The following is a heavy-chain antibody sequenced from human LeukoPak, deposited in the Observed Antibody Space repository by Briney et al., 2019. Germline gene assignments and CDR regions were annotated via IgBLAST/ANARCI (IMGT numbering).Heavy chain of an antibody. J-gene: IGHJ5*02. D-gene: IGHD6-13*01. V-gene: IGHV4-34*01. Sequence: PSETLSLTCAVYGGSFSGYYWSWIRQPPGKGLEWIGEINHSGSTNYNPSLKSRVTISVDTSKNQFSLKLSSVTAADTAVYYCARGVGSSWYYNWFDPWGQGTLVTVSS. CDR3: ARGVGSSWYYNWFDP. CDR2: INHSGST. CDR1: GGSFSGYY.